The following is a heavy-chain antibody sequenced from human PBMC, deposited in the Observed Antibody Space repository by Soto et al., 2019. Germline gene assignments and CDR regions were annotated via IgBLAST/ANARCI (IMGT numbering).Heavy chain of an antibody. V-gene: IGHV1-69*06. Sequence: SVKVSCKASGGTFSSHAISWVRQAPGQGLEWMGGIIPIFGTANYAQKFQGRVTITADKSTSTAYMELSSLRSEDTAVYYCARAQTDTYYYYYGMDVWGQGTTVTVSS. CDR3: ARAQTDTYYYYYGMDV. D-gene: IGHD3-9*01. J-gene: IGHJ6*02. CDR1: GGTFSSHA. CDR2: IIPIFGTA.